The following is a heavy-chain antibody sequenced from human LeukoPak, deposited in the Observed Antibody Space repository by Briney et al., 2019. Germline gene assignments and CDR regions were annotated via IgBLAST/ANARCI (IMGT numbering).Heavy chain of an antibody. CDR2: IYTSGST. J-gene: IGHJ6*02. CDR1: GGSISSYY. D-gene: IGHD3-10*01. Sequence: SETLSLTCTVSGGSISSYYWSWIRQPAGKGLEWIGRIYTSGSTNYNPSLKSRVTMSVDTSKNQFSLKLSSVTAADTAVYYCARDRYYGSGSYYNYYYYYGMDVWGQGTTVTVSS. V-gene: IGHV4-4*07. CDR3: ARDRYYGSGSYYNYYYYYGMDV.